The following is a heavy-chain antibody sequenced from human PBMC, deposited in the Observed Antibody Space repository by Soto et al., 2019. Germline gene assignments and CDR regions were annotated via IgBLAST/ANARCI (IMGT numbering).Heavy chain of an antibody. CDR2: ISAYNGNT. CDR3: ARDEGGERFLEWLPHYYYYGMDV. D-gene: IGHD3-3*01. CDR1: GYTFTSYG. Sequence: QVQLVQSGAEVKKPGASVKVSCKASGYTFTSYGISWVRQAPGQGLEWMGWISAYNGNTNYAQKLQGRVTMTTDTATSTADMELRSLRSDDTAVYYCARDEGGERFLEWLPHYYYYGMDVWGQGTTVTVSS. J-gene: IGHJ6*02. V-gene: IGHV1-18*01.